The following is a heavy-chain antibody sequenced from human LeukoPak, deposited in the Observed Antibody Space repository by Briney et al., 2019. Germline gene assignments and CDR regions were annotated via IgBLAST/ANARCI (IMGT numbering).Heavy chain of an antibody. Sequence: SGGSLRLSCAASGFTFSNYAMIWVRQAPGKGLEWVSGMSGSGGSTYYADSVKGRFSISRDNSKNTLYLQMNSLRVEDTAVYYCAKGLRYFDAAGEFDPWGQGTLVTVSS. V-gene: IGHV3-23*01. D-gene: IGHD3-9*01. CDR3: AKGLRYFDAAGEFDP. CDR2: MSGSGGST. J-gene: IGHJ5*02. CDR1: GFTFSNYA.